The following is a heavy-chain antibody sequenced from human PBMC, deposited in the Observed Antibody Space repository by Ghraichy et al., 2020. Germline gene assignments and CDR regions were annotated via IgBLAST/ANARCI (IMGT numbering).Heavy chain of an antibody. CDR1: GVSISSADDF. J-gene: IGHJ4*02. V-gene: IGHV4-30-4*01. CDR2: IHYSGNS. CDR3: ARPAPTSTILGVVLGGRLEAPYLEN. Sequence: SETLSLTCTVSGVSISSADDFWTWIRQPPGKALEWIGYIHYSGNSKYNPSLKSRVSMSVETSKNQFSLRLSSVTAADTALYYCARPAPTSTILGVVLGGRLEAPYLENWGPGTLVTVSS. D-gene: IGHD3-3*01.